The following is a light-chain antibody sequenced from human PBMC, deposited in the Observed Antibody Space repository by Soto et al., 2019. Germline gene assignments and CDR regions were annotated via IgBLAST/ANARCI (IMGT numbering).Light chain of an antibody. J-gene: IGKJ4*01. V-gene: IGKV3D-20*02. Sequence: EIVLTQSPGTLSLSPGERATLAVMASQSVSNNYLAWYQQKPGQAPRLLIYGASSRATGIPDRFSGSGSGTDFTLTISSLEPEDFAVYYCQQRYNPGLTFGGGTKVDIK. CDR3: QQRYNPGLT. CDR1: QSVSNNY. CDR2: GAS.